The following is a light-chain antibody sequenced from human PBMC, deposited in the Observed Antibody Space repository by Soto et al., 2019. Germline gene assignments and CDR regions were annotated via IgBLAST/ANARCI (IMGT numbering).Light chain of an antibody. CDR3: CSYAGTNTYL. J-gene: IGLJ1*01. CDR1: SSDVGDYNY. CDR2: EVS. V-gene: IGLV2-14*01. Sequence: QSALTQPASVSGSPGQSVTISCTGTSSDVGDYNYVSWYQHHPGKAPKVMIYEVSYRPSGVSNRFSGSKSGNTASLNISGLQTEDEADYYCCSYAGTNTYLFGTATKLTVL.